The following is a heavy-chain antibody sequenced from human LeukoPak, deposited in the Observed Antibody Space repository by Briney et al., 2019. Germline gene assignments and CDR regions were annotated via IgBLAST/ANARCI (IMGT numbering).Heavy chain of an antibody. CDR1: GGSISSGDYY. J-gene: IGHJ4*02. CDR2: IYYSGST. D-gene: IGHD3-9*01. V-gene: IGHV4-30-4*02. CDR3: AGSFGSGIDILTPADFDY. Sequence: SETLSLTCTVSGGSISSGDYYWSWIRQPPGKGLEWIGYIYYSGSTYYNPSLKSRVTISVDTSKNQFSLKLSSVTAADTAVYYCAGSFGSGIDILTPADFDYWGQGTLVTVSS.